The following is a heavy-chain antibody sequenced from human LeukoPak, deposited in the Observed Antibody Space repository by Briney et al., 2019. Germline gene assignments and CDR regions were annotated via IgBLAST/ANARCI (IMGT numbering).Heavy chain of an antibody. Sequence: PSETLSLTCAVSGGSISSGGYSWSWIRQPPGKGLEWIGYIYHSGSTYYNPSLKSRVTISVDRSKNQFSLKLSSVTAADTAVYYCASGEVGATKFDYWGQGTLVTVSS. CDR2: IYHSGST. D-gene: IGHD1-26*01. CDR1: GGSISSGGYS. J-gene: IGHJ4*02. V-gene: IGHV4-30-2*02. CDR3: ASGEVGATKFDY.